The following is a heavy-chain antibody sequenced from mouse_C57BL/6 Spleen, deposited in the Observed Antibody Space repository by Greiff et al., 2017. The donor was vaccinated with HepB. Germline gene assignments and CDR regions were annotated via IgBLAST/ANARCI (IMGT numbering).Heavy chain of an antibody. CDR1: GFTFSSYA. J-gene: IGHJ2*01. Sequence: EVQGVESGGGLVKPGGSLKLSCAASGFTFSSYAMSWVRQTPEKRLEWVATISDGGSYTYYPDNVKGRFTISRDNAKNNLYLQMSHLKSEDTAMYYCASAVITTVVATGDFDYWGQGTTLTVSS. CDR2: ISDGGSYT. V-gene: IGHV5-4*01. D-gene: IGHD1-1*01. CDR3: ASAVITTVVATGDFDY.